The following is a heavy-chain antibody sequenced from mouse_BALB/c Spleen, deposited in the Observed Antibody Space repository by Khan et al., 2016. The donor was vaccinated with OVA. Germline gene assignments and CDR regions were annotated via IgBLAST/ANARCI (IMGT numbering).Heavy chain of an antibody. J-gene: IGHJ3*01. CDR1: GFTFSTYG. Sequence: EVELVESGGDLVKPGGSLKLSCAASGFTFSTYGMSWVRQTPDKRLEWVATISSGGTYTYYPDSVKGRFTISRDNAKNTLYLQMSSLKSEDTAIYYGARLAYFYNSEGFAYWGQGTLVTVSA. CDR3: ARLAYFYNSEGFAY. D-gene: IGHD2-13*01. V-gene: IGHV5-6*01. CDR2: ISSGGTYT.